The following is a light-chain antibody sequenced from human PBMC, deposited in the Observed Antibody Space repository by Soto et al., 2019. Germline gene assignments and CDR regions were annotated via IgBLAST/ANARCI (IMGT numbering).Light chain of an antibody. CDR1: HDISTF. Sequence: IQLTQSPSLLSASIGDRVTLTCRASHDISTFLAWYQQKPGKAPKLLIYEASTLQSGVPSRFSGSGSGTEFTLTISGLLPEDFAAYHCQQLYTLPFTFGQGTRLEI. CDR3: QQLYTLPFT. J-gene: IGKJ5*01. V-gene: IGKV1-9*01. CDR2: EAS.